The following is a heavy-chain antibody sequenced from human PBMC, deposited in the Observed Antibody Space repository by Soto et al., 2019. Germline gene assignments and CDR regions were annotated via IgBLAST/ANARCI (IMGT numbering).Heavy chain of an antibody. J-gene: IGHJ6*02. CDR3: ARLMSPRARIYYYYGMDV. CDR2: IYPGDSDT. V-gene: IGHV5-51*01. Sequence: GESLKISCKGSGYSFTGYWIGWVRQMPGKGLEWMGIIYPGDSDTRYGPSFQGQVTISADKSISTAYLQWSSLKASDTAMYYCARLMSPRARIYYYYGMDVWGQGTTVTVSS. D-gene: IGHD3-16*01. CDR1: GYSFTGYW.